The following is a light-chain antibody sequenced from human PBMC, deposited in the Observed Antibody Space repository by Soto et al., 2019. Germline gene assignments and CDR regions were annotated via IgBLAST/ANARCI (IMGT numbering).Light chain of an antibody. J-gene: IGLJ1*01. CDR2: EVN. CDR3: SSYTRGSTLYV. CDR1: SSDVGDYNY. V-gene: IGLV2-14*01. Sequence: QSVLTQPASVSGSPGQSITISCTGTSSDVGDYNYVSWYQQYPGKAPKLMIYEVNNRPSGVSNRFSGSKSGNTASLTISGLQAEDEADYYCSSYTRGSTLYVFGTGTKVTVL.